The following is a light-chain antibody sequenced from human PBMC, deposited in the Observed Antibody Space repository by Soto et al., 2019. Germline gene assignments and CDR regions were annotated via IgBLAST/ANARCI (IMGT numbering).Light chain of an antibody. J-gene: IGKJ1*01. V-gene: IGKV3-15*01. CDR2: DKS. CDR1: YTVGTN. CDR3: QKYNSAPGT. Sequence: EIVRTRFPAAMTVSPGERATLSCWASYTVGTNLAWYQQKPGQAPRILIYDKSTRATGVPDRLSGSGSGTEFTLTISRLQPEDVATYYCQKYNSAPGTFGQGTKVDIK.